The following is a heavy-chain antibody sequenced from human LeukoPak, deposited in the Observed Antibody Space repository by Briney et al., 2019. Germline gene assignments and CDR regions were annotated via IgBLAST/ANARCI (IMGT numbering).Heavy chain of an antibody. V-gene: IGHV1-8*03. D-gene: IGHD3-16*01. CDR3: ARGVRARGIDY. CDR1: GYTFTNYD. J-gene: IGHJ4*02. CDR2: MNPNSGNT. Sequence: ASVKVSCKASGYTFTNYDINWVRQATGQGLEWMGYMNPNSGNTGYAQKFQGRVTITKNTSISTAYMELSSLRSEDTAVYYCARGVRARGIDYWGQGTLVTVSS.